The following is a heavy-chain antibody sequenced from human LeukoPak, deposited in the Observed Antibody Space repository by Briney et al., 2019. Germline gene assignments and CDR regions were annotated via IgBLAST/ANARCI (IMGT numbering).Heavy chain of an antibody. CDR1: GFTFSSYE. J-gene: IGHJ4*02. CDR3: AKEWGAYSSSWYTAY. V-gene: IGHV3-48*03. Sequence: PGGSLRLSCAASGFTFSSYEMNWVRQAPGKGLEWVSYISSSGSTIYYADSVKGRFTISRDNSKNTLYLQMNSLRAEDTAVYYCAKEWGAYSSSWYTAYWGQGTLVTVSS. D-gene: IGHD6-13*01. CDR2: ISSSGSTI.